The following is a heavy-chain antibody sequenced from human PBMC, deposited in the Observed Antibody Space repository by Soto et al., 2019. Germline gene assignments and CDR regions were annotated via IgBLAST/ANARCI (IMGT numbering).Heavy chain of an antibody. V-gene: IGHV1-8*01. Sequence: QVQLVQSGAEVKKPGASVKVSCKASGYTFTSYDINRVRQATGQGLEWMGWMNPNSGNTGYAQKFKGRVTMTRNTSISTAYMELSSLRSEDTAVYYCARRGYSSSWYYYYYYGMDVWGQGTTVTVSS. J-gene: IGHJ6*02. CDR3: ARRGYSSSWYYYYYYGMDV. D-gene: IGHD6-13*01. CDR1: GYTFTSYD. CDR2: MNPNSGNT.